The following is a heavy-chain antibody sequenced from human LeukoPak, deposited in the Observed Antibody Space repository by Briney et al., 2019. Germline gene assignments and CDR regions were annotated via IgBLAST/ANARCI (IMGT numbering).Heavy chain of an antibody. CDR1: GFTFSSYG. J-gene: IGHJ4*02. D-gene: IGHD3-16*02. CDR3: ARVLGVITFGGVIVNNYFDY. V-gene: IGHV3-23*01. Sequence: QAGGSLRLSCAASGFTFSSYGMSWVRQAPGKGLEWVSAISGTGGSTYYADSVKGRFTISRDNAKNSLYLQMNSLRAEDTAVYYCARVLGVITFGGVIVNNYFDYWGQGTLVTVSS. CDR2: ISGTGGST.